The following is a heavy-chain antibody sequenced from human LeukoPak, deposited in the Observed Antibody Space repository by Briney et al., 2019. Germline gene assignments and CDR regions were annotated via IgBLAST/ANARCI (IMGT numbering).Heavy chain of an antibody. Sequence: RGSLRLSCAASGFTFSSYAMHWVRQAPGKGLEWVAVISYDGSNKYYADSVKGRFTISRDNSKNTLYLQMNSLRAEDTAVYYCARDPGDCSSTSCYLGPDYYYGMDVWGQGTTVTVSS. V-gene: IGHV3-30-3*01. D-gene: IGHD2-2*01. CDR2: ISYDGSNK. CDR1: GFTFSSYA. J-gene: IGHJ6*02. CDR3: ARDPGDCSSTSCYLGPDYYYGMDV.